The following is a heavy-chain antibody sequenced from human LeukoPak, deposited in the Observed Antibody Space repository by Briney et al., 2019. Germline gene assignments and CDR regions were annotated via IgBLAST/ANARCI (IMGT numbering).Heavy chain of an antibody. CDR1: GGSISSYY. Sequence: SETLSLTCTVSGGSISSYYWSWIRQPAGKGLEWIGYIYYSGSTNYNPSLKSRVTISVDTSKNQFSLKLSSVTAADTAVYYCARHAQSTAYYYGMDVWGQGTTVTVSS. J-gene: IGHJ6*02. CDR3: ARHAQSTAYYYGMDV. CDR2: IYYSGST. V-gene: IGHV4-59*08.